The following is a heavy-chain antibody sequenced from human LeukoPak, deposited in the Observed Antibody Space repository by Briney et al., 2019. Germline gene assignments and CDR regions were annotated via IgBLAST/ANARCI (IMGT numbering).Heavy chain of an antibody. CDR3: ARHYYDSSGYRRDYYSDY. D-gene: IGHD3-22*01. V-gene: IGHV4-39*01. Sequence: SETLSLTCTVSGVSITSSSDYWGWIRQPQGKGLEWIVSILYSGSTYYNPSLESRLTMSMDTSNKHSSLKLSSVTAAGTAAYYCARHYYDSSGYRRDYYSDYWGQGPLVTVSS. CDR2: ILYSGST. J-gene: IGHJ4*02. CDR1: GVSITSSSDY.